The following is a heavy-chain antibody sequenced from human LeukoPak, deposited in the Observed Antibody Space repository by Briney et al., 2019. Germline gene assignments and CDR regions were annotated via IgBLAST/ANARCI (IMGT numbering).Heavy chain of an antibody. Sequence: ASVKVSCKASAYTFTSYAMNWVRQDPGQGLEWLGWINTNTGNPTYAQGFTGRFVFSLDTSVSTAYLQISSLKAEDTAVYYCASYCSSTSCVEYDAFDIWGQGTMVTVSS. CDR3: ASYCSSTSCVEYDAFDI. D-gene: IGHD2-2*01. CDR2: INTNTGNP. CDR1: AYTFTSYA. J-gene: IGHJ3*02. V-gene: IGHV7-4-1*02.